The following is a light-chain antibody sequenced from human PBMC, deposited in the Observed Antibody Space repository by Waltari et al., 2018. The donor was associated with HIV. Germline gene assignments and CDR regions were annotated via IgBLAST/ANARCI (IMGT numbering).Light chain of an antibody. V-gene: IGLV1-40*01. CDR2: GNT. CDR3: QSYDSSLSAWV. J-gene: IGLJ3*02. CDR1: SSNIGADYH. Sequence: QSVLTQPPSLSGAPGQTVTISCTGTSSNIGADYHVHCYQQRPGTAPKLLIYGNTIRPAGVPDRFSGSKSGTSASLAITGLQADDEADYYCQSYDSSLSAWVFGGGTKLTVL.